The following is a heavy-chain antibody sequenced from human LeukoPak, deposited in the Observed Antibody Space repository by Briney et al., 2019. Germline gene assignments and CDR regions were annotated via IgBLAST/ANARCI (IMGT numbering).Heavy chain of an antibody. D-gene: IGHD1-26*01. Sequence: GASVTVSFTGSVYPFTIYGITWVRQAPGQALEWVGWISAYNGHTQYGQNVQGRVTMTTETSTTTAYLEPRNLTSDDTAVYFCASGAYYPFDFWGQGTLVTVSS. CDR2: ISAYNGHT. CDR3: ASGAYYPFDF. J-gene: IGHJ4*02. CDR1: VYPFTIYG. V-gene: IGHV1-18*01.